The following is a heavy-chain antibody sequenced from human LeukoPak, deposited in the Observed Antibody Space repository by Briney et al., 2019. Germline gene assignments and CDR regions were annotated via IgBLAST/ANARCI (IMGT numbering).Heavy chain of an antibody. CDR1: GGSISSGGYY. J-gene: IGHJ3*02. Sequence: PSQTLSLTCTVSGGSISSGGYYWSWIRQHPGKGLEWIGYIYYSGSTYYNPSLKSRVTISVDTSKNQFSLKLSSVTAAVTAVYYCATSVAYGSGSDYAFDIWGQGTMVTVSS. D-gene: IGHD3-10*01. V-gene: IGHV4-31*03. CDR2: IYYSGST. CDR3: ATSVAYGSGSDYAFDI.